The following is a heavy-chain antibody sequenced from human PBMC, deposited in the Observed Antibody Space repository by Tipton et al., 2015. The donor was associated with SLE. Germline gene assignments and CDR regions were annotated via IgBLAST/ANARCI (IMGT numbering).Heavy chain of an antibody. J-gene: IGHJ3*02. CDR1: GGSISSYY. D-gene: IGHD3-16*01. V-gene: IGHV4-4*07. CDR3: AWGIDACDI. Sequence: TLSLTCTVSGGSISSYYWSWIRQPAGTGLEWIGRIYTSGSTNYNPSLKSRVTMSVGTSKTQFSLKLSSVSAADTAAYYCAWGIDACDIWGHGTMVTVSS. CDR2: IYTSGST.